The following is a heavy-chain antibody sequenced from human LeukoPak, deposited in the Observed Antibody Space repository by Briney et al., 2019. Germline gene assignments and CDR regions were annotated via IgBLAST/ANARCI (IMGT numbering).Heavy chain of an antibody. J-gene: IGHJ6*02. CDR2: FDPEDGER. Sequence: ASVKVSCKVSGYTLTELSMHWVRQAPGKGLECMGGFDPEDGERIYAQKFQGRVTMTEDTSTDTAYMELSSLRSEDTAVYYCATLVRGVTNYYYYGMDVWGQGTTVTVSS. D-gene: IGHD3-10*01. V-gene: IGHV1-24*01. CDR3: ATLVRGVTNYYYYGMDV. CDR1: GYTLTELS.